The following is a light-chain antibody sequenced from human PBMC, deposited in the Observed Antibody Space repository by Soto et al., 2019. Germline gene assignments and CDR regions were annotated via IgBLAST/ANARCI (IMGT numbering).Light chain of an antibody. CDR1: SGDVGSYNL. J-gene: IGLJ1*01. CDR2: EGN. CDR3: CSYAGSRIYV. Sequence: QAVVTQPASVSGSPGQSITISCTKTSGDVGSYNLVSWYQHHPGKAPKFIIYEGNKRPSGVSNRFSGSKSGNTASLTISGLQAEDEADYYCCSYAGSRIYVFGTGTKVTVL. V-gene: IGLV2-23*01.